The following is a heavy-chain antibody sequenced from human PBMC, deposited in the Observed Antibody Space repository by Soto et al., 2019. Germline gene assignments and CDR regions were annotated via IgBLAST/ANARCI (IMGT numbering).Heavy chain of an antibody. V-gene: IGHV3-23*01. J-gene: IGHJ4*02. CDR1: GFTFSSYA. CDR2: ISGSGGST. D-gene: IGHD3-10*01. Sequence: GGSLRLSCAASGFTFSSYAMSWVRQAPGKGLEWVSAISGSGGSTYYADSVKGRFTISRDNSKNTLYLQMNSLRAEDTAVYYCAKDAPYYGSGSLWSYYFDYWGQGTLVTVSS. CDR3: AKDAPYYGSGSLWSYYFDY.